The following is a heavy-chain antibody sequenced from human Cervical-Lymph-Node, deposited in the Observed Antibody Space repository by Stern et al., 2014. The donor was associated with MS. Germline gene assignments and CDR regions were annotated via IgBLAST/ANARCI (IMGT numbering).Heavy chain of an antibody. Sequence: QVQLQESGPGLVKPSGTLSLTCAVSGGSVSSTNWWSWVRQSPGKGLEWIGNIYHSGASYYRPSLRSRFSISLDNSKNHLSLHLTSVTAADTAVYYCARERQQYCNSEGCSYWYFDLWGRGTLVTVSS. D-gene: IGHD2/OR15-2a*01. CDR2: IYHSGAS. CDR3: ARERQQYCNSEGCSYWYFDL. CDR1: GGSVSSTNW. J-gene: IGHJ2*01. V-gene: IGHV4-4*02.